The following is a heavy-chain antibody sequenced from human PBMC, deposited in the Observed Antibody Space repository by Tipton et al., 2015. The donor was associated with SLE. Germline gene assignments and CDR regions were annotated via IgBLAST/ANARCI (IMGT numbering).Heavy chain of an antibody. Sequence: LRLSCAVSGYSISSGYYWSWIRQPPGKGLEWIGEINHSGSTNYNPSLKSRVTISVDTSKNQFSLKLSSVTAADTAVYYCARDAVYCGGDCPSVGWFDPWGQGTLVTVSS. D-gene: IGHD2-21*01. J-gene: IGHJ5*02. CDR3: ARDAVYCGGDCPSVGWFDP. V-gene: IGHV4-38-2*02. CDR2: INHSGST. CDR1: GYSISSGYY.